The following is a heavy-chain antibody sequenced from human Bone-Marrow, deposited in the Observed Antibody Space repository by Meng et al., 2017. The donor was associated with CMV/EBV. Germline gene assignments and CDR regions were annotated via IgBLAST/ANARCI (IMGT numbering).Heavy chain of an antibody. CDR1: GGTFSSYT. Sequence: SVKVSCKASGGTFSSYTISWVRQAPGQGLEWMGGIIPIFGTANYAQKFQGRVTITTDESTSTAYMELSSLRSEDTAVYYCARTPEYSSSSFIHYYYYYGMDVWGQGTTVTVSS. V-gene: IGHV1-69*05. CDR3: ARTPEYSSSSFIHYYYYYGMDV. D-gene: IGHD6-6*01. CDR2: IIPIFGTA. J-gene: IGHJ6*02.